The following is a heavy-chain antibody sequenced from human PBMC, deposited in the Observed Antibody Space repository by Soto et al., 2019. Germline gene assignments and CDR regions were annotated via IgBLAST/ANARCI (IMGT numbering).Heavy chain of an antibody. V-gene: IGHV4-39*01. J-gene: IGHJ4*02. D-gene: IGHD2-21*02. CDR3: ARGCIVVVTAFDY. Sequence: QLQLQQSGPGLVKPSETLSLTCTVSGGSISSSSYYWGWIRQPPGKGREWIGSIYYSGRTYYNPSLKSRVPISVDTAKHQFSLRLSSVTAADPAVYYCARGCIVVVTAFDYWGQGTLVTVSS. CDR2: IYYSGRT. CDR1: GGSISSSSYY.